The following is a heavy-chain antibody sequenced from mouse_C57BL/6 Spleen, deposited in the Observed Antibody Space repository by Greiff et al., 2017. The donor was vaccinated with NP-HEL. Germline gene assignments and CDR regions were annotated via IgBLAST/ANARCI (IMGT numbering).Heavy chain of an antibody. CDR3: AREGSSGGY. D-gene: IGHD1-1*01. CDR1: GFTFSSYA. CDR2: ISDGGSYT. J-gene: IGHJ2*01. V-gene: IGHV5-4*01. Sequence: AASGFTFSSYAMSWVRQTPEKRLEWVATISDGGSYTYYPDNVKGRFTISRDNAKNNLYLQMSHLKSEDTAMYYCAREGSSGGYWGQGTTLTVSS.